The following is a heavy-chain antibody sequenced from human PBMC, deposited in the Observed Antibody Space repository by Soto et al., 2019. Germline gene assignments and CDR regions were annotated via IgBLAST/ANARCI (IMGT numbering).Heavy chain of an antibody. D-gene: IGHD3-16*01. CDR3: AKALRFTFTTGYYMDV. Sequence: EVQLLESGGGLVQPGGSLRLSCAASGFTVSTYPMSWARKAPGKGLEWVSPISGGGTTYSAASVKGGFTISRDSSKNTVYLEMNSLRAEDTAVYYCAKALRFTFTTGYYMDVWGRGTTVTVSS. V-gene: IGHV3-23*01. CDR2: ISGGGTT. J-gene: IGHJ6*03. CDR1: GFTVSTYP.